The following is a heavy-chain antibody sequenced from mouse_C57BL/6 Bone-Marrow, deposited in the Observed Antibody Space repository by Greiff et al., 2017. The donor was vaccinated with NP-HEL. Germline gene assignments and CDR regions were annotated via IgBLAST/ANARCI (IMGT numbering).Heavy chain of an antibody. J-gene: IGHJ1*03. D-gene: IGHD4-1*01. CDR3: ARSANWAPYWYFDV. Sequence: QVHVKQSGAELARPGASVKLSCKASGYTFTSYGISWVKQRTGQGLEWIGEIYPRSGNTYYNEKFKGKATLTADKSSSTAYMELRSLTSEDSAVYFCARSANWAPYWYFDVWGTGTTVTVSS. CDR1: GYTFTSYG. V-gene: IGHV1-81*01. CDR2: IYPRSGNT.